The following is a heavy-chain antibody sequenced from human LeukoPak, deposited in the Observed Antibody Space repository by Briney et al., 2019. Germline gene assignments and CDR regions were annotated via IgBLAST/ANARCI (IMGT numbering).Heavy chain of an antibody. D-gene: IGHD1-14*01. Sequence: GGSLRLSCAASGLTFTNAWMSWVRQAPGKGLEWVGRIKSKTDGGTTDYAAPVKGRFTISRDDSKTTLYLQMNSLKTEDTAIYYCARRRIRWFDPWGQGTLVTVSS. J-gene: IGHJ5*02. CDR2: IKSKTDGGTT. CDR1: GLTFTNAW. CDR3: ARRRIRWFDP. V-gene: IGHV3-15*01.